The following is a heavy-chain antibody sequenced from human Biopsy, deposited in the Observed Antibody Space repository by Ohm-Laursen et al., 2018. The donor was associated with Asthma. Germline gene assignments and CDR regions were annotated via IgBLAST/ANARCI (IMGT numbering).Heavy chain of an antibody. CDR1: GFAVSRDH. D-gene: IGHD3-22*01. CDR3: ARGDSSNWSHYYFDY. V-gene: IGHV3-53*01. J-gene: IGHJ4*02. Sequence: GQTLSLTCAASGFAVSRDHMFWVRQAPGKGLEWVSVIYSGGTSHTADSVRGRFTISRDYSKNTLYLQMHSLRAGDTAVYYCARGDSSNWSHYYFDYWGQGTLVTVSS. CDR2: IYSGGTS.